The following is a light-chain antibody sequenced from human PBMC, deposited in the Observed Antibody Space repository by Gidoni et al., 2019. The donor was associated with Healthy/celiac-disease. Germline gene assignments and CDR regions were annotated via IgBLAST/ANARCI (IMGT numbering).Light chain of an antibody. Sequence: QSVLTQPPSAYGTPGQRVTISCSGSSSNNGSNTVNWYQQLAGTAPNLFIYSNNHRPSGVPDRFSGSKSGTSASLAISGLQSEDEAVYYCAAWDDSLNGFWVFGGGTKLTVL. J-gene: IGLJ3*02. CDR3: AAWDDSLNGFWV. CDR1: SSNNGSNT. V-gene: IGLV1-44*01. CDR2: SNN.